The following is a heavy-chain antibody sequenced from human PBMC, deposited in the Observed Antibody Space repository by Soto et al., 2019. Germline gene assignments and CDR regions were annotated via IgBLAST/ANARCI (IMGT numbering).Heavy chain of an antibody. D-gene: IGHD3-22*01. CDR1: GFTVSSNY. CDR2: IYSGGST. J-gene: IGHJ1*01. V-gene: IGHV3-53*01. CDR3: ARDRVESGYPEYFQH. Sequence: EVQLVESGGGLIQPGGSLRLSCAASGFTVSSNYMSWVRQAPGKGLEWVSVIYSGGSTYYADSVKGRFNISRDNSKNTRYLKMNSLRADDTAVYYCARDRVESGYPEYFQHWGQGTLVTVSS.